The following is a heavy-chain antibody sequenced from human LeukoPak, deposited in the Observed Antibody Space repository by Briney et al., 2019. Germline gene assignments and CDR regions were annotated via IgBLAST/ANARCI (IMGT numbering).Heavy chain of an antibody. CDR3: ARHEGYYYDSSGYFSY. Sequence: SETLSLTCTVSGGSISSYYWSWIRQPPGKGLEWIGYIYYSGSTNYNPSLKSRVTISVDTSKNQFSLKLSSVTAADTAVYYCARHEGYYYDSSGYFSYWGQGTLVTVSS. CDR2: IYYSGST. V-gene: IGHV4-59*08. D-gene: IGHD3-22*01. CDR1: GGSISSYY. J-gene: IGHJ4*02.